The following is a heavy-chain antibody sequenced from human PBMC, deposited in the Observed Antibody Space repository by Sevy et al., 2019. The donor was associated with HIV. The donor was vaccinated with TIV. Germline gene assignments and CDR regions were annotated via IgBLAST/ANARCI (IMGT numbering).Heavy chain of an antibody. CDR1: GGSFSGYY. CDR2: INHSGST. CDR3: ARGGCSGGSCYRFYYYYYYMDV. Sequence: ETLSLTCAVYGGSFSGYYWSWIRQPPGKGLEWIGEINHSGSTNYNPSLKSRVTISVDTSKNQFSLKLSSVTAADTAVYYCARGGCSGGSCYRFYYYYYYMDVWGKGTTVTVSS. V-gene: IGHV4-34*01. J-gene: IGHJ6*03. D-gene: IGHD2-15*01.